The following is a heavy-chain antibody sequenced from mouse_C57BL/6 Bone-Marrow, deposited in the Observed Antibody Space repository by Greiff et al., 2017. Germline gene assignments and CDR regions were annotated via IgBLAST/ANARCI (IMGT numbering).Heavy chain of an antibody. V-gene: IGHV1-64*01. J-gene: IGHJ2*01. CDR3: AVITTVVERDY. D-gene: IGHD1-1*01. CDR2: IHPNSGST. Sequence: VQLQQPGAELVKPGASVKLSCKASGYTFTSYWMPWVKQRPGQGLEWIGMIHPNSGSTNYNEKFKSKATLTVDKSSSTAYMQLSSLTSEDSAVYYCAVITTVVERDYWGQGTTLTVSS. CDR1: GYTFTSYW.